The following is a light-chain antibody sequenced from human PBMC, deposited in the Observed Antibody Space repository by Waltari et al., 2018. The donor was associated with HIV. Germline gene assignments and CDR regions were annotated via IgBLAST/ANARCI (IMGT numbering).Light chain of an antibody. V-gene: IGKV1-5*03. J-gene: IGKJ1*01. CDR1: QSISSW. Sequence: DIQMTQSPSTLSASVGDSVIITCRASQSISSWLAWYQQKPGKAPKLLIYKASTLESGVASRFSGSGSGTEFTLTISNLQPDDFATYYCRQYNSYSRAFGQGTKVEI. CDR2: KAS. CDR3: RQYNSYSRA.